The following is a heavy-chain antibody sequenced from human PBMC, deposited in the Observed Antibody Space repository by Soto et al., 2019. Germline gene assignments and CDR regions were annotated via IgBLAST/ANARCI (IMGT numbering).Heavy chain of an antibody. Sequence: PCLFCGAPGFSVSGYNIDWIRHGTGKDLEWVSHNSRDGGTTTYADSVKGRFTVSRDNKKSFLYLQMDSLGPDDTALYYCVKDGDNTGYYFTYYFDHWGQGAPVTVSS. V-gene: IGHV3-43*01. CDR2: NSRDGGTT. CDR1: GFSVSGYN. D-gene: IGHD3-22*01. CDR3: VKDGDNTGYYFTYYFDH. J-gene: IGHJ4*02.